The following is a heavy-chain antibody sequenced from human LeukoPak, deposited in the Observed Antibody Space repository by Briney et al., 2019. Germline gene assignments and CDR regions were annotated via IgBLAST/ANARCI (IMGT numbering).Heavy chain of an antibody. J-gene: IGHJ5*02. CDR1: GFTFSSYW. CDR2: IKQDGSEK. V-gene: IGHV3-7*01. CDR3: AREGFLTMSQINLFDP. D-gene: IGHD3-10*02. Sequence: GGSLRLSCAASGFTFSSYWMSWVRQAPGKGLEWVANIKQDGSEKYYVDSVKGRFTISRDNAKNSLYLQMNSLRAEDTAVYYCAREGFLTMSQINLFDPWGQGTLVTVSS.